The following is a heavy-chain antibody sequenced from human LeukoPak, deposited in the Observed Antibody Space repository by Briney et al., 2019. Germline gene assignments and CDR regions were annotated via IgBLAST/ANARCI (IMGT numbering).Heavy chain of an antibody. CDR3: ARDSRSGGSCYGYYYYGMDV. J-gene: IGHJ6*02. CDR1: GFTFSSYA. Sequence: PGGSLRLSCAASGFTFSSYAMSWVRQAPGKGLEWVSSISSSSSYIYYADSKGRFTISRDNAKNSLYLQMNSLRAEDTAVYYCARDSRSGGSCYGYYYYGMDVWGQGTTVTVSS. CDR2: ISSSSSYI. D-gene: IGHD2-15*01. V-gene: IGHV3-21*01.